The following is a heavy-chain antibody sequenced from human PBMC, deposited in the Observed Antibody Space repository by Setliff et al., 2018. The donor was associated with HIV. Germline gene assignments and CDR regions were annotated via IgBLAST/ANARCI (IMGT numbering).Heavy chain of an antibody. V-gene: IGHV1-69*13. CDR3: ARSSRANEAFDV. CDR1: GGTFSSYS. CDR2: IIPIFNTA. Sequence: SVKVSCKASGGTFSSYSITWVRQAPGQGLEWMGGIIPIFNTANYAQKFQGRVTITADESTSTAYMELSSLRSEDTGMYYCARSSRANEAFDVWGQGTMVTVSS. J-gene: IGHJ3*01.